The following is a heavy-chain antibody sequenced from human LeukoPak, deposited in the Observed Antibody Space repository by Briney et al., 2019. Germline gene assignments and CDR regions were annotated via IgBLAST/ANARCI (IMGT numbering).Heavy chain of an antibody. CDR3: ARGFIDSSGYYYYYYGMDV. CDR2: MNPNSGNT. D-gene: IGHD3-22*01. V-gene: IGHV1-8*01. J-gene: IGHJ6*02. CDR1: GYTFTSYD. Sequence: ASVKVSCKASGYTFTSYDINWVRQATGQGLEWMGWMNPNSGNTGYAQKFQGRVTMTRNTSISTAYMELSSLRSEDTAVYYCARGFIDSSGYYYYYYGMDVWGQGTAVTVSS.